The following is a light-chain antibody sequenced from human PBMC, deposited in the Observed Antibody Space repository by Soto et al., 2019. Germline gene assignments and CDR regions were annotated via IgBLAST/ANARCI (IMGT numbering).Light chain of an antibody. V-gene: IGKV1-5*03. J-gene: IGKJ1*01. CDR3: QQYNSYSS. CDR1: QRISTW. Sequence: DIQMTQSPSTLSASVGDRVTITCRASQRISTWLAWYQQKPGQAPKLLIYKASTLESGVPSRFSGSGSGTEFTLTISSLQPDDFANYYCQQYNSYSSFGQGTKVEIK. CDR2: KAS.